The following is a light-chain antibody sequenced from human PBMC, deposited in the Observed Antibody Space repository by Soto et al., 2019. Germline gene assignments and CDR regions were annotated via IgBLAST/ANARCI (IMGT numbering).Light chain of an antibody. CDR1: SSNIGNNY. J-gene: IGLJ3*02. CDR2: DDD. CDR3: GTWDSSLQTGL. V-gene: IGLV1-51*01. Sequence: QSVLTQPPSVSAAPGQKVTISCSGSSSNIGNNYVSWYQQLPGKAPKLLISDDDNRPSGIPDRFSGSKSDTSATLDITGLHTGDEAYYYCGTWDSSLQTGLFGGGTKVTVL.